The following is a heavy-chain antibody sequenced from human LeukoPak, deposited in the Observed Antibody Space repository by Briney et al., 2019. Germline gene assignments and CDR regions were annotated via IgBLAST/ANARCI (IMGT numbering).Heavy chain of an antibody. D-gene: IGHD2-2*01. Sequence: SQTLSLTCAISGDIVSSNSVTWNWIRRSPSRGLEWLGRTYYRSTWYNDYAVSVRGRITVNPDTSKNQFSLHLNSVTPEDTAVYYCARRLTQYDCFDPWGQGILVTVSS. CDR3: ARRLTQYDCFDP. CDR1: GDIVSSNSVT. J-gene: IGHJ5*02. CDR2: TYYRSTWYN. V-gene: IGHV6-1*01.